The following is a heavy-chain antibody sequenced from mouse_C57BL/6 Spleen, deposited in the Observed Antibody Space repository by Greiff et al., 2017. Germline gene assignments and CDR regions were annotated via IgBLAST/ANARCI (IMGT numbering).Heavy chain of an antibody. D-gene: IGHD2-1*01. CDR2: IYPGSGNT. CDR3: ARGNLLRAMDY. CDR1: GYTFTDYY. Sequence: QVQLQQSGAELVRPGASVKLSCKASGYTFTDYYINWVKQRPGQGLEWIARIYPGSGNTYYNEKFKGKATLTAEKSSSTAYMQLSSLTSEDSAVYFCARGNLLRAMDYWGQGTSVTVSS. V-gene: IGHV1-76*01. J-gene: IGHJ4*01.